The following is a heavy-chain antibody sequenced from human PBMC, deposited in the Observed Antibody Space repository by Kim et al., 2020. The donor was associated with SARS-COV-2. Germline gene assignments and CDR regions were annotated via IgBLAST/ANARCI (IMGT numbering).Heavy chain of an antibody. D-gene: IGHD3-16*01. CDR1: GYTFTAYC. CDR3: VRAAHMIILGNGDNRFDP. CDR2: INPNNGDT. Sequence: ASVKVSCKASGYTFTAYCLHWVRQAPGQGLEWMGRINPNNGDTIYAQNFQGRLRMTTDTSISTAYMDLSSLRSDDTALYYCVRAAHMIILGNGDNRFDPWGQGTLVTVSS. J-gene: IGHJ5*02. V-gene: IGHV1-2*06.